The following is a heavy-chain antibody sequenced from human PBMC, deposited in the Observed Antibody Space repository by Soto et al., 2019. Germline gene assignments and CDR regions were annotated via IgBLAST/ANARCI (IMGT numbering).Heavy chain of an antibody. D-gene: IGHD3-3*01. CDR1: GGSFTGYY. CDR2: INYRGST. CDR3: VRGQQLRITIFEVVIRSYDYGMDV. V-gene: IGHV4-34*01. Sequence: QVQLQQWGAGLLKPSETLSLTCAVYGGSFTGYYWTWIRQTPGKGLEWIGEINYRGSTYYNPSLESRITMAVYTSYNQFSLKLSSVTAADTAVYFCVRGQQLRITIFEVVIRSYDYGMDVWGQGTTVTVSS. J-gene: IGHJ6*02.